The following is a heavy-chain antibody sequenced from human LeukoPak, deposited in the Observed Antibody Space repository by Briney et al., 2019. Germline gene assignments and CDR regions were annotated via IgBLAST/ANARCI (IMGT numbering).Heavy chain of an antibody. CDR1: GGSISSSNW. CDR2: IYHSGST. Sequence: KPSETLSLTCAVSGGSISSSNWWTWVRQPPGRGLEWIGNIYHSGSTKYNPSLKSRVTISVDKSKNQFSLSLSSVTAADTAFYHCARGNGSSYFFDYWGQGTLVTVSS. J-gene: IGHJ4*02. CDR3: ARGNGSSYFFDY. D-gene: IGHD6-6*01. V-gene: IGHV4-4*02.